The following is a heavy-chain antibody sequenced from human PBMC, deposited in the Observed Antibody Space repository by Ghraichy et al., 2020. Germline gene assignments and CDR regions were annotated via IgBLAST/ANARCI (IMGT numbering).Heavy chain of an antibody. CDR3: ARGGDGYSDFDI. CDR1: GFSFSDHY. J-gene: IGHJ3*02. D-gene: IGHD5-24*01. Sequence: GGSLRLSCAASGFSFSDHYMSWIRQAPGKGLEWVAYISSRSDNTNYADSVKGRFTISRDNSKNSQYLQMNSLTSEDTAVYYCARGGDGYSDFDIWGQGTIVTVSS. CDR2: ISSRSDNT. V-gene: IGHV3-11*06.